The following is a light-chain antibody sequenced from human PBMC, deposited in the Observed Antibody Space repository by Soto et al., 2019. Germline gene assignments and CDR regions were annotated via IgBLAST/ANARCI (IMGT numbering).Light chain of an antibody. CDR3: QQYGSPLPFT. V-gene: IGKV3-20*01. J-gene: IGKJ3*01. Sequence: EIVLTQSPGTLSLSPGERATLSCRASQSVSSSYLAWYQQKPGQAPRLLIYGASSRATGIPDRFSGSGSGTEFTRTISRLEHEDFAVYYCQQYGSPLPFTFGPGTKVDIK. CDR2: GAS. CDR1: QSVSSSY.